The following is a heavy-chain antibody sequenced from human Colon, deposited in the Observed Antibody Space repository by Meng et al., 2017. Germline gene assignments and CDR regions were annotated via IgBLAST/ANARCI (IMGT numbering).Heavy chain of an antibody. J-gene: IGHJ4*02. CDR3: ARGGDGYNFVDY. D-gene: IGHD5-24*01. Sequence: SVKVSCKASGGTFSSYAISWVRQAPGQGLEWMGGIIPIFGTANYAQKFQGRVTITADESTSTAYMEPSSLRSEDTAVYYCARGGDGYNFVDYWGQGTLVTVSS. CDR2: IIPIFGTA. V-gene: IGHV1-69*13. CDR1: GGTFSSYA.